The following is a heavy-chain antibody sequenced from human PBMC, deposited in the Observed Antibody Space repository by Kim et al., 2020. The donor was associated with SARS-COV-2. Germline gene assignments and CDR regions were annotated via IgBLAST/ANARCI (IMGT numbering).Heavy chain of an antibody. J-gene: IGHJ1*01. CDR3: ARGLSGGSYYAEYFQH. CDR2: IYSGGST. V-gene: IGHV3-66*01. D-gene: IGHD1-26*01. Sequence: GGSLRLSCAASGFTVSSNYMSWVRQAPGKGLEWVSVIYSGGSTYYADSVKGRFTISRDNSKNTLYLQMNSLRAEDTAVYYCARGLSGGSYYAEYFQHWGQGTLVTVSS. CDR1: GFTVSSNY.